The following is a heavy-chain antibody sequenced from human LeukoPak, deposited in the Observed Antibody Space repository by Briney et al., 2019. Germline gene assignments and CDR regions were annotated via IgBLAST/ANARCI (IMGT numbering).Heavy chain of an antibody. D-gene: IGHD2-2*01. CDR2: IIPIFGTA. CDR3: ARLIPPPYDIVVVPAAINYGMDV. V-gene: IGHV1-69*13. Sequence: GASVKVSCKASGGTFSSYAISWVRQAPGQGLEWMGGIIPIFGTANYAQKFQGRVTITADESTSTAYMELSSLRSEDTAVYYCARLIPPPYDIVVVPAAINYGMDVWGQGTTVTVSS. J-gene: IGHJ6*02. CDR1: GGTFSSYA.